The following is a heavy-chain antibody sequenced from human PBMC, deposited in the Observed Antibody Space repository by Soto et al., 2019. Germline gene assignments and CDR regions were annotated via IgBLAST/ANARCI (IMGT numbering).Heavy chain of an antibody. D-gene: IGHD6-19*01. CDR2: ISYDGSNK. Sequence: QVQLVESGGGVVQPGRSLRLSCAASGFTFSSYAMHWVRQAPGKGLEWVAFISYDGSNKYYADSVKGRFTISRDNSKNAVYLQMNSLRAEDTAVYYCARDSSGRYGRYFDLWGRGTLVTVSS. CDR3: ARDSSGRYGRYFDL. CDR1: GFTFSSYA. J-gene: IGHJ2*01. V-gene: IGHV3-30-3*01.